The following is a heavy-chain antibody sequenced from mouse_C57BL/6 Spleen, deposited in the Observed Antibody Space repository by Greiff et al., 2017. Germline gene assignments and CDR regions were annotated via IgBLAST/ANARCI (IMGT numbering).Heavy chain of an antibody. D-gene: IGHD4-1*01. J-gene: IGHJ3*01. CDR1: GYAFSSSW. V-gene: IGHV1-82*01. Sequence: QVLLQQSGPDLVKPGASVKISCKASGYAFSSSWMNWVKQRPGKGLEWIGRIYPGDGDTNYNGKFKGKATLTADKSSSTAYMQLSNLTSEDSAVYFSARGTGTGFADWDQGTLVTVSA. CDR3: ARGTGTGFAD. CDR2: IYPGDGDT.